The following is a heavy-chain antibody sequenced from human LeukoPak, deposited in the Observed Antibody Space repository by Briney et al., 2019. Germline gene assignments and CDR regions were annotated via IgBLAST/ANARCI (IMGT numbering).Heavy chain of an antibody. D-gene: IGHD1-26*01. Sequence: ASVKVSCKASGYTFTGYYMHWVRQAPGQGLEWMGWNNPNSGGTNYAQKFQGRVTMTRDTSISTAYMELSRLRSDDTAVYYCARYDGSYGSDAFDIWGQGTMVTVSS. J-gene: IGHJ3*02. CDR2: NNPNSGGT. CDR3: ARYDGSYGSDAFDI. V-gene: IGHV1-2*02. CDR1: GYTFTGYY.